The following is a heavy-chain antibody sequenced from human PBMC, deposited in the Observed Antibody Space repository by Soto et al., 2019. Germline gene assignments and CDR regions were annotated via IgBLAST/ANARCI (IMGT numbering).Heavy chain of an antibody. CDR2: FYPEDGET. CDR3: ATSGYCSGGSCSGHYYYGMDV. CDR1: GCTLTELS. Sequence: QVQLVQSGAEVKKPGASVKVSCKVSGCTLTELSMHWVRQAPGKGLEWMGGFYPEDGETIYAQKFQGRVTIPEKPSTDTGYMELSGLRSEDTAVYYCATSGYCSGGSCSGHYYYGMDVWGQGTTVTVSS. V-gene: IGHV1-24*01. D-gene: IGHD2-15*01. J-gene: IGHJ6*02.